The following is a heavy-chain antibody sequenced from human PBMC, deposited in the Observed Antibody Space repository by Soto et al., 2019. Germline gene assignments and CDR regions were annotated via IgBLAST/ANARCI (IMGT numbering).Heavy chain of an antibody. CDR1: GFTFSDYA. V-gene: IGHV3-23*01. CDR2: FSASDDST. CDR3: AKLLLSYRPDTFDI. Sequence: EVQLLESGGGLVQPGRSLRLSCAASGFTFSDYAMSWVRQAPGKGLEWVSTFSASDDSTYYADSVKGRFTFSRDNSKSTLHLQMDSLRVDDTAVYYCAKLLLSYRPDTFDIWGQGTMVNVSS. J-gene: IGHJ3*02.